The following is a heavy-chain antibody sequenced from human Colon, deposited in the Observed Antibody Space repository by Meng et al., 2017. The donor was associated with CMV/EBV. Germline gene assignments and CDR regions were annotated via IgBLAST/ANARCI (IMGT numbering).Heavy chain of an antibody. CDR3: ARDPRSHPVSYFDL. J-gene: IGHJ2*01. V-gene: IGHV1-46*01. D-gene: IGHD1-14*01. CDR1: GCPIPSSY. Sequence: APGCPIPSSYVDWVEQAPGQGPEWMGIINPSGGSTDYAQKFQGRVTMTRDTSTSTVNMELSSLRSEDTAVYYCARDPRSHPVSYFDLWGRGTLVTVSS. CDR2: INPSGGST.